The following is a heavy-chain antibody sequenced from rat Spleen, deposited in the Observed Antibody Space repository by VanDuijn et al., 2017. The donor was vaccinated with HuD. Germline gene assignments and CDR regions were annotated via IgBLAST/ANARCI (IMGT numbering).Heavy chain of an antibody. CDR1: GFIFNSYY. CDR3: AVAGYGY. V-gene: IGHV5-25*01. D-gene: IGHD1-7*01. J-gene: IGHJ2*01. CDR2: VSSDGVNT. Sequence: EVQLVESGGGLVQPGGSLKLSCAASGFIFNSYYMVWVRQAPTKGLEWVSSVSSDGVNTYYPDSVKGRFTISRDNAENIVYLQMNSLKCEDTATYYCAVAGYGYWGQGVMVTVSS.